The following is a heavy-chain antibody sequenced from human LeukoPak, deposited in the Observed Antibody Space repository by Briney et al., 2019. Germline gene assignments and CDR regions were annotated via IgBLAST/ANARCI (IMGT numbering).Heavy chain of an antibody. V-gene: IGHV3-48*01. J-gene: IGHJ4*02. Sequence: GGSLRLSCAASGFTFSDYSMNWVRQAPGKGLEWISYIGIDSGNTNYADSVKGRFTISGDKAKNSLYLQMNSLRVEDTAVYYCARDYKYAFDYWGQGTPVTVSS. CDR2: IGIDSGNT. CDR1: GFTFSDYS. CDR3: ARDYKYAFDY. D-gene: IGHD5-24*01.